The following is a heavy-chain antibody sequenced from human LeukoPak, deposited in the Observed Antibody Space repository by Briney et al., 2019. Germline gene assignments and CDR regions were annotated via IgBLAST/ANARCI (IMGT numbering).Heavy chain of an antibody. Sequence: GGSLRLSCAASGFTLSSYAMSWVRQAPGKGLEWVSAISGGGGVTYYAESVAGRFTISRDNSENTLYLQMNSLRAEDTAVYYCAKDGFGPGYYDFSNWFDPWGQGTLVTVSS. CDR3: AKDGFGPGYYDFSNWFDP. CDR1: GFTLSSYA. J-gene: IGHJ5*02. D-gene: IGHD3-3*01. CDR2: ISGGGGVT. V-gene: IGHV3-23*01.